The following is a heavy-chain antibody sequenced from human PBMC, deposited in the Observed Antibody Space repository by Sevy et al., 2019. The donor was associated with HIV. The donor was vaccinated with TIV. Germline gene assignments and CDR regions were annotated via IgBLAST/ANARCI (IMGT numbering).Heavy chain of an antibody. J-gene: IGHJ4*02. Sequence: ASVKVSCKVSGYTLTELSMHWVRQAPGKGLEWMGGFDPEDGETIYAQKFQGRVTMTEDTSTDTAYMELSSLRSEDTAVYYCATVRYYDSRGMKSPYYFDYWGQGTLVTVSS. CDR2: FDPEDGET. V-gene: IGHV1-24*01. CDR1: GYTLTELS. D-gene: IGHD3-22*01. CDR3: ATVRYYDSRGMKSPYYFDY.